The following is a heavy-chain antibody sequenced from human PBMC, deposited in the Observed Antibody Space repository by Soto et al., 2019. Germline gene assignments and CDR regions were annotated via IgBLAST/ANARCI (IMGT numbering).Heavy chain of an antibody. Sequence: EVQLVESGGDLVKPGGSIRLSCAASGFSFKDSWMSWVRQAPGKGLEWLGRIKSRGEGMTTDYAVPVKGRFTVSRDDSKSTAYLQINSLKAEYTAVYYCTTDPRDWGQGTLVTVSS. CDR3: TTDPRD. J-gene: IGHJ4*02. V-gene: IGHV3-15*01. CDR2: IKSRGEGMTT. CDR1: GFSFKDSW.